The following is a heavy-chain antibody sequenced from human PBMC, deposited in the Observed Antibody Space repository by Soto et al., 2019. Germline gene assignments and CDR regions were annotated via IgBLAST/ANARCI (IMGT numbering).Heavy chain of an antibody. CDR3: VKDKAGAFSYYYYYYGMDV. Sequence: GGSLRLSCSASGFTFNSYAMHWVRQAPGKGLEYVSAISSNGGSTYYADSVKGRFTISRDNSKNTLYLQMSGLRAEDTAVYYCVKDKAGAFSYYYYYYGMDVWGQGTTVTVSS. CDR1: GFTFNSYA. J-gene: IGHJ6*02. CDR2: ISSNGGST. V-gene: IGHV3-64D*08. D-gene: IGHD1-26*01.